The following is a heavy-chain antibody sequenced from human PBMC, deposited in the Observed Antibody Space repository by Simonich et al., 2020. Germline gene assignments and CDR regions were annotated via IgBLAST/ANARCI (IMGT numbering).Heavy chain of an antibody. V-gene: IGHV1-18*01. Sequence: QVQLVQSGAEVKKPGASVKVSCKASGYTFTSYGISWVRQAPGQGLEWMGWKRVSNGNTNEAQKPKGRCTMTTDTSTSTAYRARRSLRSDDTAVYYCARASRGTWWYYYFDYWGQGTLVTVSS. CDR2: KRVSNGNT. D-gene: IGHD2-15*01. J-gene: IGHJ4*02. CDR3: ARASRGTWWYYYFDY. CDR1: GYTFTSYG.